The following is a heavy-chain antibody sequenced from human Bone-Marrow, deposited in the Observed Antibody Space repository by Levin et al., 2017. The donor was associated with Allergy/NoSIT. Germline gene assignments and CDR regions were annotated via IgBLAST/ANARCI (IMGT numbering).Heavy chain of an antibody. CDR3: ARAYYYMDV. J-gene: IGHJ6*03. CDR2: IHFSGST. Sequence: SETLSLTCTVSGGSISSHYWSWIRQPPGKGLEWIGNIHFSGSTNYSPSLKSRVSISVDRSKNQFSLKVSSVTAADTATYYCARAYYYMDVWGKGTTVTVSS. CDR1: GGSISSHY. V-gene: IGHV4-59*11.